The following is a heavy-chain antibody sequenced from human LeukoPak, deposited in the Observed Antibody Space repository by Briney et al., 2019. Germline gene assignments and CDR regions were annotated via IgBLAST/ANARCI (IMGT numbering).Heavy chain of an antibody. CDR3: AKGSSWIQEWLGEDY. CDR2: ISYDGSNK. Sequence: PGGSLRLSCAACGFTFSSYGMHWVRQDPGKGLEWVAVISYDGSNKYYADSVKGRFTISRDNSKNTLYLQMNSLRVEDTTVYYCAKGSSWIQEWLGEDYWGQGTLVTVSS. J-gene: IGHJ4*02. CDR1: GFTFSSYG. D-gene: IGHD5-18*01. V-gene: IGHV3-30*18.